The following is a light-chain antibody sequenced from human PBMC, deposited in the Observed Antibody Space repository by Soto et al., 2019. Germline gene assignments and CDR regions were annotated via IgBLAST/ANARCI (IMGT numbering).Light chain of an antibody. Sequence: DIQMTQSPSTLSASVGDRVTITCWASQSISSWLAWYQQKPGKAPKLLIYDASSLESGVPSRFSGSGSGTEFTLTISSLQPDDFATYYCQHYNSYSEAFGQGTKV. J-gene: IGKJ1*01. CDR1: QSISSW. V-gene: IGKV1-5*01. CDR2: DAS. CDR3: QHYNSYSEA.